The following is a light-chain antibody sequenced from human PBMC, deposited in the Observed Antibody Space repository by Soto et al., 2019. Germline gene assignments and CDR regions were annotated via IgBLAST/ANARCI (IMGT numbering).Light chain of an antibody. V-gene: IGKV3-15*01. CDR3: QQYDDWLRLT. Sequence: IVMTQSPATLSVSPGERATLSCRAGQTIYSNVAWYQQRPGQAPRLLIYRASTRATGVPARFSGSGSGTEFTLTISGLQSEDFAVYFCQQYDDWLRLTFGGGTKVDIK. J-gene: IGKJ4*02. CDR2: RAS. CDR1: QTIYSN.